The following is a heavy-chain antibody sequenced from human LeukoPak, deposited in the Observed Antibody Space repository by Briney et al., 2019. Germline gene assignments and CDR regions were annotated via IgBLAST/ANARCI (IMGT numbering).Heavy chain of an antibody. CDR3: AREGKVGATNPWFGP. CDR1: GYTFTTYG. D-gene: IGHD1-26*01. V-gene: IGHV1-18*01. J-gene: IGHJ5*02. Sequence: ASVKVSCKASGYTFTTYGISWVRQAPGQGLEWMGWISAYNGNTNYAQKFQGRVTMTTDTSTSTAYMELRSLRSDDTAVYYCAREGKVGATNPWFGPWGQGTLVTVSS. CDR2: ISAYNGNT.